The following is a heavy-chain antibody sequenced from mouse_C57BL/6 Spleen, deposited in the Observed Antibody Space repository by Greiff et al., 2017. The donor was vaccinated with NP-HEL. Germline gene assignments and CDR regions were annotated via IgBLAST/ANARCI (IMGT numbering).Heavy chain of an antibody. CDR2: ISDGGSYT. V-gene: IGHV5-4*01. J-gene: IGHJ3*01. CDR3: AREADGNPFAY. Sequence: DVKLVESGGGLVKPGGSLKLSCAASGFTFSSYAMSWVRQTPEKRLEWVATISDGGSYTYYPDNVKGRFTISRDNAKNNLYLQMSHLKSEDTAMYYCAREADGNPFAYWGQGTLVTVSA. D-gene: IGHD2-1*01. CDR1: GFTFSSYA.